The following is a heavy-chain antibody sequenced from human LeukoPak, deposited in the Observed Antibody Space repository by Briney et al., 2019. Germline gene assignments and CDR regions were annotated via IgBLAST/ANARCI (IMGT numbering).Heavy chain of an antibody. Sequence: SETLCLTCTVSGYSISSGYYWGWIRQPPGKGLEWIGSIYHSGSVYFNPSLKSRVNISVDTSNNQFSLKLSSVTAADTAVYYCASTITVTTDYWGQGTPVTVSS. J-gene: IGHJ4*02. D-gene: IGHD4-17*01. CDR1: GYSISSGYY. V-gene: IGHV4-38-2*02. CDR3: ASTITVTTDY. CDR2: IYHSGSV.